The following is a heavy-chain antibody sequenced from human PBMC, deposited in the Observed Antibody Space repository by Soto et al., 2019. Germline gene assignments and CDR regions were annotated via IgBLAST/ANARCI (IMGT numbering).Heavy chain of an antibody. Sequence: SVKVSCKASGFTFTSSAVQWMRQARGQRLEWIGWIVVGSGNTNYAQKFQERVTITRDMSTSTAYMELSSLRSEDTAVYYCAAFHRYGDYDFDYWGQGTLVTVSS. CDR1: GFTFTSSA. J-gene: IGHJ4*02. CDR3: AAFHRYGDYDFDY. CDR2: IVVGSGNT. V-gene: IGHV1-58*01. D-gene: IGHD4-17*01.